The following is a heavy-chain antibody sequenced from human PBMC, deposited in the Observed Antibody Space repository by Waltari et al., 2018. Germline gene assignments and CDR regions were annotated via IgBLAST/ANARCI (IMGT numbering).Heavy chain of an antibody. Sequence: EVQLLESGGGLIQPGGYPRLSCAASGFTFSTLAMNWVRQAPGGGLEWVSGIITSSDTYYADSVKGRFTISRDNSKNILYLQMNSLRADDTAVYYCVKGDWGDFWGQGTLVTVSS. V-gene: IGHV3-23*01. CDR3: VKGDWGDF. J-gene: IGHJ4*02. CDR1: GFTFSTLA. D-gene: IGHD2-21*02. CDR2: IITSSDT.